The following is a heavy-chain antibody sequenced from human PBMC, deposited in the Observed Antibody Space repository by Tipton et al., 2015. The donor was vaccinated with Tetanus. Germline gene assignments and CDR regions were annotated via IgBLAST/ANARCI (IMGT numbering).Heavy chain of an antibody. Sequence: TLSLTCAVSGGSFSDFYWSWIRQSPGQGLVWIGEINHSGTANTNPYLKSRLTMSVDTYNKQFSLRLSSVTASDTDVYYCARRRYTWNRGGFGIWGQGTLVTVST. D-gene: IGHD1-20*01. CDR2: INHSGTA. CDR3: ARRRYTWNRGGFGI. CDR1: GGSFSDFY. V-gene: IGHV4-34*01. J-gene: IGHJ3*02.